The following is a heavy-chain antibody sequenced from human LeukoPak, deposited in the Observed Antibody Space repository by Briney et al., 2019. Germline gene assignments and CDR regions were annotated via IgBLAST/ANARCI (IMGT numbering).Heavy chain of an antibody. J-gene: IGHJ5*01. CDR3: ARGPPYSEYINNWFDS. D-gene: IGHD5-12*01. V-gene: IGHV3-21*01. CDR2: ISSSSSYK. CDR1: GFTSSSYS. Sequence: GRSLRLSCAASGFTSSSYSMNWVRQAPGKGLEWVSSISSSSSYKYYADSVEGRFTISRDNAKNSLYLQMNSLRAEDTAVYYCARGPPYSEYINNWFDSWGQGTLATVSS.